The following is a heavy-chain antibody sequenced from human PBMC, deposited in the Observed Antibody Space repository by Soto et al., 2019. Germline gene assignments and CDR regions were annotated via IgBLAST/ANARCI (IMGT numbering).Heavy chain of an antibody. D-gene: IGHD6-13*01. V-gene: IGHV3-11*01. J-gene: IGHJ4*02. CDR1: GFTFSDYY. CDR3: ARNSEHFDF. Sequence: QVQLVESGGGLVKPGGSLRLSCAASGFTFSDYYMSWIRQAPGKGLELVSYISSSGRTIYYADSVKGRFTXXXXNTKNSLYLQVNSLRAEDTAVYYCARNSEHFDFWGQGTLVTVSS. CDR2: ISSSGRTI.